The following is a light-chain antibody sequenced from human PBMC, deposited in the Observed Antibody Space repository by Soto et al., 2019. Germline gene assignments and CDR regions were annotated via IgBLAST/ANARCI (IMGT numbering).Light chain of an antibody. CDR3: CSSGGSNGFVV. J-gene: IGLJ2*01. CDR1: SGDVGGYTY. V-gene: IGLV2-8*01. CDR2: EVS. Sequence: HSVLTQPPSASESPGQSVTISCTGVSGDVGGYTYVSWYQHYPGKAPKLLIYEVSKRPQGVPDRFTGSKSGNTAFLAVSGLQPDDEADYYCCSSGGSNGFVVFGGGTKLTVL.